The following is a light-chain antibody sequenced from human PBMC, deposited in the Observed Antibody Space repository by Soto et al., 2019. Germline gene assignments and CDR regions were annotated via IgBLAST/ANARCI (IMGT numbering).Light chain of an antibody. V-gene: IGKV3-11*01. CDR2: DAS. J-gene: IGKJ5*01. Sequence: EIVLTQSPATLSLSPGERATLSCRASQSVSSYLAWYQQKPGQAPRLLIYDASIRASGIPGRFSGSGFGTDFTLTISSLEPEDAAVYYCQQRSNWITFGQGTRLEIK. CDR1: QSVSSY. CDR3: QQRSNWIT.